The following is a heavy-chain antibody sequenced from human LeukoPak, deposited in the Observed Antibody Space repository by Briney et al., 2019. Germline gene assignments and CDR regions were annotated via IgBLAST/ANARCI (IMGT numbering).Heavy chain of an antibody. CDR1: GFTVSSNY. CDR2: IHTDDTT. V-gene: IGHV3-53*01. J-gene: IGHJ1*01. Sequence: GGSLRLSCAASGFTVSSNYMSWVRQAPGRGLEWVSLIHTDDTTYYADSVKGRFSISRDNSKNMVYLQMNSLRAEDTAIYYCARDGSSRSLQFWGQGTLVTVSS. CDR3: ARDGSSRSLQF.